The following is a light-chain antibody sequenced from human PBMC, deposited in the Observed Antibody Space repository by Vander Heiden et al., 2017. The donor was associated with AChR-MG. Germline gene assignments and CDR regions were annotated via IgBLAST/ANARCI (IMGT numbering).Light chain of an antibody. CDR3: QQYHNLPIT. CDR1: QGIRNY. CDR2: DAS. V-gene: IGKV1-33*01. Sequence: DIQMTQSPSSLSASVGDRVTITCQASQGIRNYLNWYQHKPGRAPNLLIYDASKLKTGVPVRFSGNGSGTEFTFAISSPQPEDVATYYCQQYHNLPITFAQGTRLDIK. J-gene: IGKJ5*01.